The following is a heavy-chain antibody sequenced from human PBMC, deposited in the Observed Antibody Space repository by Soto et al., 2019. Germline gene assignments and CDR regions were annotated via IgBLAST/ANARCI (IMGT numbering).Heavy chain of an antibody. D-gene: IGHD3-10*01. J-gene: IGHJ6*02. Sequence: QVQLVESGGGLVKPGGSLRLSCAASGLTFSDCYMNWIRQAPGKGLEWVSYISSSGSSINYAGSVKGRFTISRDNAKNSLYLQMNSLRAEATAMYYCARVRFGEWGYAMDGWGQGTTVIVSS. CDR2: ISSSGSSI. CDR1: GLTFSDCY. V-gene: IGHV3-11*01. CDR3: ARVRFGEWGYAMDG.